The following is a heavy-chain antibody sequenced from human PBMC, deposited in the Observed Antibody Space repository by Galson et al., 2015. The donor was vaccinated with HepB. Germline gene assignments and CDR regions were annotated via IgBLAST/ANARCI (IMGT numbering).Heavy chain of an antibody. J-gene: IGHJ4*02. D-gene: IGHD1-26*01. CDR2: IWDDGSNK. Sequence: SLRLSCAASGFTFSSYGMHWVRQAPGKGLEWVAVIWDDGSNKYYADSVKGRFTISRDNSKNTLYLQMNSLRAEDTAVYYCARDFLPGVVGATWDFDYWGQGTLVTVSS. CDR3: ARDFLPGVVGATWDFDY. V-gene: IGHV3-33*01. CDR1: GFTFSSYG.